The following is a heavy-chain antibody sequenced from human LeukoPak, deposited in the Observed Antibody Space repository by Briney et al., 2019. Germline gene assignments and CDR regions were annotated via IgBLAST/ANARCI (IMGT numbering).Heavy chain of an antibody. CDR3: ARDLLPDDAFDI. CDR1: GFTFSSYS. Sequence: GGSLRLSCAASGFTFSSYSMNWVRQAPGKGLEWVSSISSSSSYVYYADSVKGRFTISRDNAKNSLYLQMNSLRAEDTAVYYCARDLLPDDAFDIWGQGTMVTVSS. J-gene: IGHJ3*02. CDR2: ISSSSSYV. V-gene: IGHV3-21*01.